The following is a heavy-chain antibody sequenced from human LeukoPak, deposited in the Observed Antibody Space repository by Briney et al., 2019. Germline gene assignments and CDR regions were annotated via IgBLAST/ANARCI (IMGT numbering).Heavy chain of an antibody. CDR1: GYTFTGHY. Sequence: ASVKVSCKASGYTFTGHYMHWVRQAPGQGLEWMGWINPNSGGTKYAQKFQGRVTLTRDTSISTGYTELSRLRCDDTAVYYCARSYDFWSGPPFDPWGQGTLVTVSS. CDR3: ARSYDFWSGPPFDP. J-gene: IGHJ5*02. V-gene: IGHV1-2*02. CDR2: INPNSGGT. D-gene: IGHD3-3*01.